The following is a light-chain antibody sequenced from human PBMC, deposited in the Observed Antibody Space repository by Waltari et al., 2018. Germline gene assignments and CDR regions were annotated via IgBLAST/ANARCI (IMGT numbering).Light chain of an antibody. V-gene: IGKV2D-29*01. CDR3: MQSVQHPWT. Sequence: DIVMTQTPLSLSVTPGQPASISCKSSQSLYSVGMTYFYWYLQKPGQPPQLLISGVSNRFSGVPDRFSGSGSVTDFTLRISRVESEDVRVYYCMQSVQHPWTIGQGTKVEIK. J-gene: IGKJ1*01. CDR2: GVS. CDR1: QSLYSVGMTY.